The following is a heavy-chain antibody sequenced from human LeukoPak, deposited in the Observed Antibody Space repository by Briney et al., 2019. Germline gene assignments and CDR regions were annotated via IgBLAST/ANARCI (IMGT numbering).Heavy chain of an antibody. Sequence: PGGSLRLSCAASGFTFSGSAMHWVRQASGKGLEWVGRIRSKANSYATAYAASVKGRFTISRDDSKNTAYLQMNSLRAEDTAVYYCAKGTKDVLLWFGQLYYFDYWGQGTLVTVSS. V-gene: IGHV3-73*01. D-gene: IGHD3-10*01. CDR2: IRSKANSYAT. J-gene: IGHJ4*02. CDR3: AKGTKDVLLWFGQLYYFDY. CDR1: GFTFSGSA.